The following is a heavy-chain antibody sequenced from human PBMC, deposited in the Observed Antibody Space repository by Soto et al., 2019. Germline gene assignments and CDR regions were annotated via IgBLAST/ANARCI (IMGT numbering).Heavy chain of an antibody. Sequence: ASVKVSCKVSGYTLTELSMHWVRQAPGKGLEWMGGFDPEDGETIYAQKFQGRVTMTEDTSTDTAYMELSSLRSEDTAVYYCATSMRSMVRGALNWFDPWGQGTLVTVSS. CDR3: ATSMRSMVRGALNWFDP. CDR1: GYTLTELS. J-gene: IGHJ5*02. CDR2: FDPEDGET. D-gene: IGHD3-10*01. V-gene: IGHV1-24*01.